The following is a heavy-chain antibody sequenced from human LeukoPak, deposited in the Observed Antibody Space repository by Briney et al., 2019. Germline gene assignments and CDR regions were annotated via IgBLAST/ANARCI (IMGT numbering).Heavy chain of an antibody. V-gene: IGHV4-34*01. Sequence: SETLSLTCAVYGGSFSGYYWSWIRQPPGKGLEWIGEINHSGSTNYNPSHKSRVTISVDTSKNQFSLKLSSVTAADTAVYYCARVLKSYSSGWLRWFDPWGQGTLVTVSS. CDR1: GGSFSGYY. D-gene: IGHD6-19*01. CDR2: INHSGST. J-gene: IGHJ5*02. CDR3: ARVLKSYSSGWLRWFDP.